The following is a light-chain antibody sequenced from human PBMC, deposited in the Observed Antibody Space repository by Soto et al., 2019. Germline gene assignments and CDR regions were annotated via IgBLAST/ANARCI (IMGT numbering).Light chain of an antibody. CDR2: EVS. J-gene: IGLJ2*01. V-gene: IGLV2-14*01. CDR3: SSYASGSTRGV. Sequence: QSALTQPASVSGSPGQSITISCTGTSSDIGSYNYVSWYQQHPDKAPKLMIYEVSNRPSGVSNRFSGSKSDNTASLTISGLQTEDEADYYCSSYASGSTRGVFGGGTKVTVL. CDR1: SSDIGSYNY.